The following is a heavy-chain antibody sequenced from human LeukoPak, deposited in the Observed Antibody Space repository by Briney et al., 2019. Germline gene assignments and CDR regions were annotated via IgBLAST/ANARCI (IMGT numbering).Heavy chain of an antibody. D-gene: IGHD3-10*01. Sequence: SQTLSLTCAISGGSVSSNSAAWNWIRQSPSRCLEWLGRASYRSKWYHHYALSVTSRIIIHPTTSKNQVSLQLNSVTPEDTAVYYCAREFTVVGGVVNAFDIWGQGTMVTVSS. V-gene: IGHV6-1*01. CDR1: GGSVSSNSAA. CDR2: ASYRSKWYH. CDR3: AREFTVVGGVVNAFDI. J-gene: IGHJ3*02.